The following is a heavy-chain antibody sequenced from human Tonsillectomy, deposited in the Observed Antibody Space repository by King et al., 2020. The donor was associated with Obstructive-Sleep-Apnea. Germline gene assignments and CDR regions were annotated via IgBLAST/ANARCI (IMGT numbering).Heavy chain of an antibody. Sequence: VQLVESGGGVVRPGQSLRLSCATSGFTLRNYGMHWVRQAPGKGLEGVAVIWYDETKKNYADSVKGRFTISRDNSNNTLYLEMNSLRAEDTAVYYCAREAKKWLQTAYFDLWGQGTLVAVSS. CDR1: GFTLRNYG. V-gene: IGHV3-33*01. CDR3: AREAKKWLQTAYFDL. D-gene: IGHD5-12*01. J-gene: IGHJ4*02. CDR2: IWYDETKK.